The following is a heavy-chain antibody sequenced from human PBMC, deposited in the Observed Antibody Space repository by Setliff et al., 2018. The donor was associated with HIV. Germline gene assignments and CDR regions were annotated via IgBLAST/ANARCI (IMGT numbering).Heavy chain of an antibody. D-gene: IGHD3-22*01. Sequence: PSETLSLTCTVSGGSSSSRSYYWGWIRQPPGKGLEWIGSIYSSGSTYYNPSLKSRVTISVDTSKNQFSPKLSSVTAADTAVYYCARSTYYFDSSGYKYNWFDPWGQGTRVTVSS. CDR2: IYSSGST. V-gene: IGHV4-39*07. CDR1: GGSSSSRSYY. CDR3: ARSTYYFDSSGYKYNWFDP. J-gene: IGHJ5*02.